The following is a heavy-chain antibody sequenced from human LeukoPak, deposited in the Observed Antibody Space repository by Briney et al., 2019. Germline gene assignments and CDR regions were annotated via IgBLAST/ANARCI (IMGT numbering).Heavy chain of an antibody. V-gene: IGHV4-39*01. J-gene: IGHJ4*02. CDR1: GGSVNSSSYY. D-gene: IGHD2-2*01. CDR3: RIIYCKATNCYAKGDY. Sequence: ASETLSLTCTVSGGSVNSSSYYWGWIRQPPGKGLEWIGSIYYSGSTYYNPSLKSRLTISVDTSNNQFSLNLSSVTAADTAVYYCRIIYCKATNCYAKGDYWSQGTPVTISS. CDR2: IYYSGST.